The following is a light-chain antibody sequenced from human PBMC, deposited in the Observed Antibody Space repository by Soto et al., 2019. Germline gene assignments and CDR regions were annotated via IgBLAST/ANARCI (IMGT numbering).Light chain of an antibody. CDR2: DVS. V-gene: IGLV2-14*01. J-gene: IGLJ2*01. CDR1: SSDVGGYKY. Sequence: QSALTQPASVSGSPGQSITISCTGTSSDVGGYKYVSWYQQHPGKAPKLMIYDVSNRPSGVSNRFSGSKSGNTASLTISGLQAEDEADYYCSSYTSSSTPVVFGGGTKQTVL. CDR3: SSYTSSSTPVV.